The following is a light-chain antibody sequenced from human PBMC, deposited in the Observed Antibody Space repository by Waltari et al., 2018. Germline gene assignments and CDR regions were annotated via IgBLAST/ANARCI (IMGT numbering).Light chain of an antibody. CDR1: QSISNN. Sequence: EIVMTQSPAALSVSPGERATLSCRDSQSISNNLAWYQHMPGQPPRLLISGASTRATGVPARFSGSGSGTEFTLTISSLQSEDSAIYFCQQYNTWPPSTFGQGTKLEIK. V-gene: IGKV3-15*01. J-gene: IGKJ2*02. CDR3: QQYNTWPPST. CDR2: GAS.